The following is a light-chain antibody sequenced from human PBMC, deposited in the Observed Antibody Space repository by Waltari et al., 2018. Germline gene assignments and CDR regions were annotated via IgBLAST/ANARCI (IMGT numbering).Light chain of an antibody. J-gene: IGLJ1*01. CDR3: TSYTTTDTLYV. CDR1: SSDIGSFNY. Sequence: QSVLTQPASVSGSPGQSITISCTGTSSDIGSFNYVSWYQQYPGKAPKLIIFDVSNRPSGISDRFSCSKSGNTASLTISGLQAEDEADYICTSYTTTDTLYVFGTGTQVTVL. V-gene: IGLV2-14*03. CDR2: DVS.